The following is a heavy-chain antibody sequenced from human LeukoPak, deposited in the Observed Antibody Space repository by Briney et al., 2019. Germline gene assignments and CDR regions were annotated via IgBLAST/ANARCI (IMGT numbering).Heavy chain of an antibody. Sequence: GGSLRLSCAASGFTFSTYDMHWVRQATGKGLEWVSGMGKTAGDTYYSGSVKGRFTISRENAKNSVYLEMNSLEAGDTAVYYCARGAAGFDYWGQGTLVPVSS. J-gene: IGHJ4*02. D-gene: IGHD6-13*01. V-gene: IGHV3-13*04. CDR2: MGKTAGDT. CDR3: ARGAAGFDY. CDR1: GFTFSTYD.